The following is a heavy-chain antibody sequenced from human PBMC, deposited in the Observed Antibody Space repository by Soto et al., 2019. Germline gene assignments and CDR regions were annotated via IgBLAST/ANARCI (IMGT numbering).Heavy chain of an antibody. CDR1: GFSLSTSGVG. V-gene: IGHV2-5*02. Sequence: QITLKESGPTLVKPTQTLTLTCTFSGFSLSTSGVGVGWIRQPPGKALEWLALIYWDGNKLYSPSLRSRLTISKDTTKNQVVLTMTNMDPVDTATYYCIQSRCGGDCLQSYASHYYYGMDVWGQGTTVTVSS. CDR2: IYWDGNK. CDR3: IQSRCGGDCLQSYASHYYYGMDV. D-gene: IGHD2-21*02. J-gene: IGHJ6*02.